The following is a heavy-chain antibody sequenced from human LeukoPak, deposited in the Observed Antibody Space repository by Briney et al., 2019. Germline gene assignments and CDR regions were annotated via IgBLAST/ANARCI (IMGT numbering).Heavy chain of an antibody. V-gene: IGHV3-30*18. CDR3: AKDLGGIDYYGIDV. CDR2: MSYDGSNK. CDR1: GFTFSSYA. J-gene: IGHJ6*02. D-gene: IGHD1-14*01. Sequence: GGSLRLSRAASGFTFSSYAMSWVRQAPGKGLEWVAVMSYDGSNKYYADSVKGRFTISRDNSKNTLYLQMNSLRAEDTAVYYCAKDLGGIDYYGIDVWGQGTTVTVSS.